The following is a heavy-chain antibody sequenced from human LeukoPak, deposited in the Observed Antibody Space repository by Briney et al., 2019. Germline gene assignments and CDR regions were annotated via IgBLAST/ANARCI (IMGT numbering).Heavy chain of an antibody. Sequence: SETLSLTCTVSGGSISSYYWSWIRQPPGMGLEWIGYIYYSGSTNYNPSLKSRVTISVDTSKNQFSLKLSSVTAADTAVYYCAREDTMIDYWGQGTLVTVSS. CDR2: IYYSGST. CDR1: GGSISSYY. V-gene: IGHV4-59*01. J-gene: IGHJ4*02. CDR3: AREDTMIDY. D-gene: IGHD3-22*01.